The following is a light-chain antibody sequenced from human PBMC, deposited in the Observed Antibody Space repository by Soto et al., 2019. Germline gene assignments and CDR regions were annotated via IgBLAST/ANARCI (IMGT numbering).Light chain of an antibody. V-gene: IGKV2-28*01. CDR3: MQTLQTRT. CDR2: MGS. J-gene: IGKJ1*01. CDR1: QSLVHSNGYNY. Sequence: DIVVTQSPLFLPVTPGEPASISCRSSQSLVHSNGYNYVDWYLQKPGQSPQVLIYMGSNRVSGVRDRFSGSGSGTAFTLKSIRVEAEDVGVYYYMQTLQTRTFGQGTKVEI.